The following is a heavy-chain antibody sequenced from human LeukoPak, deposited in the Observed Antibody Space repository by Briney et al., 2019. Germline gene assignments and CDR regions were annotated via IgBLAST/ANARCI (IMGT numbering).Heavy chain of an antibody. D-gene: IGHD1-20*01. CDR3: AKKMSITAASQVDY. CDR1: GFTFSSYG. Sequence: GGSLRLSCAASGFTFSSYGMHWVRQAPGKGLEWVALIWYDGSIKYYADSVKGRFTISRDNSKNTLYLQMNSLRAEDTAVYYCAKKMSITAASQVDYWGQGTLVTVSS. CDR2: IWYDGSIK. V-gene: IGHV3-33*06. J-gene: IGHJ4*02.